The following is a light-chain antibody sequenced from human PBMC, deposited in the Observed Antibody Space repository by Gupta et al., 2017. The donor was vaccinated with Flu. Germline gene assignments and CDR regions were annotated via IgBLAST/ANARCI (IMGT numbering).Light chain of an antibody. CDR1: RSVLYSSNNKNY. J-gene: IGKJ1*01. CDR3: QQYFTSPWT. V-gene: IGKV4-1*01. Sequence: DIVMTQSPDSLPVSLGERATINCKSSRSVLYSSNNKNYLAWLQQKPGQPPKVLIYWASTRESGVPDRFSGSGSGTDFTLTISGLQAEDVAVYYCQQYFTSPWTFGQGTKVEIK. CDR2: WAS.